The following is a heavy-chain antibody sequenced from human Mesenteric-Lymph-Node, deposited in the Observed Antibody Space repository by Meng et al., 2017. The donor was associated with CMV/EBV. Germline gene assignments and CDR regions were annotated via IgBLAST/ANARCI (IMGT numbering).Heavy chain of an antibody. Sequence: PQLGAGLLKPSETLAGTCAVVGGSFSGYDWNWIRQSPEKGLEWIGEINHSGSTTYNPSFTSRIIISVDTSTNQISLNMSSVTAADTAVYYCARGSSYDILTGYFDYWGQGALVTVSS. J-gene: IGHJ4*02. CDR1: GGSFSGYD. CDR3: ARGSSYDILTGYFDY. CDR2: INHSGST. D-gene: IGHD3-9*01. V-gene: IGHV4-34*01.